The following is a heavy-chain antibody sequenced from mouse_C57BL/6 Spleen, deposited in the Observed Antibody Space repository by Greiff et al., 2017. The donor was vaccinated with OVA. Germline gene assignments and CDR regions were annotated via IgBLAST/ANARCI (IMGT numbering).Heavy chain of an antibody. D-gene: IGHD1-1*01. Sequence: EVMLVESEGGLVQPGSSMKLSCTASGFTFSDYYMAWVRQVPEKGLEWVANINYDGSSTYYLDSLKSRFIISRDNAKNILYLQMSSLKSEDTATYYCARITTVVEFYAMDYWGQGTSVTVSS. J-gene: IGHJ4*01. CDR1: GFTFSDYY. CDR3: ARITTVVEFYAMDY. CDR2: INYDGSST. V-gene: IGHV5-16*01.